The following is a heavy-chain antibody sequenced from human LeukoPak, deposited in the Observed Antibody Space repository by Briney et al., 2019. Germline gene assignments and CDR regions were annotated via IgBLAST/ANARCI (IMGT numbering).Heavy chain of an antibody. D-gene: IGHD2-21*02. Sequence: GGSLRLSCAASGFTFSSYEMNWVRQAPGKGLEWVSYISSSGSTIYYADSVKGRFTISRDNAKNSLYLQMNSLRAEDTAVYYCARQAYCGGDCYFDYYYMDVWGKGTTVTISS. CDR3: ARQAYCGGDCYFDYYYMDV. CDR2: ISSSGSTI. CDR1: GFTFSSYE. V-gene: IGHV3-48*03. J-gene: IGHJ6*03.